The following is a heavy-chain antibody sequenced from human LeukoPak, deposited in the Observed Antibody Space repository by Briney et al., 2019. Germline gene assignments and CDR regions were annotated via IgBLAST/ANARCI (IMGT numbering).Heavy chain of an antibody. D-gene: IGHD3-3*01. Sequence: PGGSLRLSCVDPGGGRIIKKKNWVRQAPGKGLEWVSVIFSGGGTYYTGSVKGRFTISRDNSKNTLYLQMNSLRAEDTAVYYCARDLDGPENYWGQGTLVTVSS. J-gene: IGHJ4*02. CDR1: GGGRIIKK. V-gene: IGHV3-53*01. CDR2: IFSGGGT. CDR3: ARDLDGPENY.